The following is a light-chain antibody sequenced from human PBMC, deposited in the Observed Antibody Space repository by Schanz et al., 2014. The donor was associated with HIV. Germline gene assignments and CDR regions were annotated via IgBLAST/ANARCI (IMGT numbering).Light chain of an antibody. CDR1: QSVSGD. V-gene: IGKV3-15*01. CDR2: GAS. CDR3: QQYNNWPPIT. J-gene: IGKJ5*01. Sequence: EIVLTQSPGTLSLSPGERATLSCRASQSVSGDYFAWYQQKPGQAPRLLIYGASTRATGIPARFSGSGSGTEFTLTISSLQSEDFAVYYCQQYNNWPPITFGQGTRLDIK.